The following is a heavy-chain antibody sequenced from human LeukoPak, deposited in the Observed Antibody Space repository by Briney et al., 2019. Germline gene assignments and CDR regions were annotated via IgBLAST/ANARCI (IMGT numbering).Heavy chain of an antibody. J-gene: IGHJ3*02. D-gene: IGHD6-13*01. CDR1: GDSVTSRGYY. CDR2: IYHSGST. V-gene: IGHV4-31*03. Sequence: SETLSLTCTVSGDSVTSRGYYWSWIRQHPGKGLEWIGYIYHSGSTYYNPSLKSRVTISVDRSKNQFSLKLSSVTAADTAVYYCARDLGPQGTFYSSSWYSFDIWGQGTMVTVSS. CDR3: ARDLGPQGTFYSSSWYSFDI.